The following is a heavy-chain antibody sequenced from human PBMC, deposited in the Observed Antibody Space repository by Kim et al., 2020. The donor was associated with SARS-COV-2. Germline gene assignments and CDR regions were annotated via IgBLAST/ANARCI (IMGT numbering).Heavy chain of an antibody. D-gene: IGHD1-7*01. CDR3: ARESRGGTTSSAFDY. CDR2: ISSSSSYT. Sequence: GGSLRLSCAASGFTFSDYYMSWIRQAPGKGLEWVSYISSSSSYTNYADSVKGRFTISRDNAKNSLYLQMNSLRAEDTAVYYCARESRGGTTSSAFDYWGQGTLVTVSS. J-gene: IGHJ4*02. CDR1: GFTFSDYY. V-gene: IGHV3-11*06.